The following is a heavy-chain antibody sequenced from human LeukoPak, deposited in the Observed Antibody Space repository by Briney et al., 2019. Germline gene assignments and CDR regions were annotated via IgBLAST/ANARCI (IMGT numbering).Heavy chain of an antibody. CDR1: GGSISSGGYY. D-gene: IGHD2-2*01. V-gene: IGHV4-31*03. CDR3: ATMRYCSSTSCYWPNYYGMDV. J-gene: IGHJ6*02. CDR2: IYYSGST. Sequence: SETLSLTCTVSGGSISSGGYYWSWIRQHPGKGLEWIGYIYYSGSTYYDPSLKSRVTISVDTSKNQFSLKLSSVTAADTAVYYCATMRYCSSTSCYWPNYYGMDVWGQGTTVTVSS.